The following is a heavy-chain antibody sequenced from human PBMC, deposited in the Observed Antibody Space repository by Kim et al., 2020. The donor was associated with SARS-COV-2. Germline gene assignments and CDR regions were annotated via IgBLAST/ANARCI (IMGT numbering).Heavy chain of an antibody. Sequence: GGSLRLSCAASGFTFSSYGMHWVRQAPGKGLEWVAVISYDGSNKYYADSVKGRFTISRDNSKNTLYLQMNSLRAEDTAVYYCAKDKEYYDFWCGCYFDY. CDR2: ISYDGSNK. V-gene: IGHV3-30*18. CDR1: GFTFSSYG. CDR3: AKDKEYYDFWCGCYFDY. J-gene: IGHJ4*01. D-gene: IGHD3-3*01.